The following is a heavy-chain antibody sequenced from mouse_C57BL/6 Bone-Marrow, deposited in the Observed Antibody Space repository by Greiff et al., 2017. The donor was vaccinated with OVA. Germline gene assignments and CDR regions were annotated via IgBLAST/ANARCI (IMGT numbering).Heavy chain of an antibody. CDR3: ARRGLYYYGSSFFDY. CDR2: INPGSGGT. V-gene: IGHV1-54*01. J-gene: IGHJ2*01. D-gene: IGHD1-1*01. Sequence: VQLVESGAELVRPGTSVKVSCKASGYAFTNYLIEWVKQRPGQGLEWIGVINPGSGGTNYNEKFKGKATLTADKSSSTAYMQLSSLTSEDSAVYFCARRGLYYYGSSFFDYWGQGTTLTVSS. CDR1: GYAFTNYL.